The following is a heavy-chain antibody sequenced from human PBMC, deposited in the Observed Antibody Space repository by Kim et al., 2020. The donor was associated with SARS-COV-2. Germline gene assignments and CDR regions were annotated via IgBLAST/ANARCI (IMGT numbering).Heavy chain of an antibody. Sequence: IYAQKFQGRVTMTEDTSTDTAYMELSSLRSEDTAVYYCATRVKQQLVLDYWGQGTLVTVSS. V-gene: IGHV1-24*01. CDR3: ATRVKQQLVLDY. J-gene: IGHJ4*02. D-gene: IGHD6-13*01.